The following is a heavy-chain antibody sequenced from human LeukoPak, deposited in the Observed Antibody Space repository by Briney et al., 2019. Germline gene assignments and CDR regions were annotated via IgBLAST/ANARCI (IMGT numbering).Heavy chain of an antibody. J-gene: IGHJ3*02. D-gene: IGHD6-19*01. CDR1: GFTFSSYW. CDR2: IKQDGSEK. V-gene: IGHV3-7*03. CDR3: AREGWQWLVHAFDI. Sequence: GGSLRLSCAASGFTFSSYWMSWVRQAPGKGLEWVANIKQDGSEKYYVDSVKGRFTISRDNAKNSLYLQMNSLRAEDTAVYYCAREGWQWLVHAFDIWGQGTMVTVSS.